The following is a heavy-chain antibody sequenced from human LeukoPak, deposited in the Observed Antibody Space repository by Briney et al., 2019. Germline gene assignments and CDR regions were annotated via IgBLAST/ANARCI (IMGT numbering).Heavy chain of an antibody. CDR1: GFTFSSYG. D-gene: IGHD2-21*02. Sequence: GGSLRLSCAASGFTFSSYGMHWVRQAPGRGLEWVSVLYRDGSTYYADSVKGRFTISRDNSKNMLYLQMNSLRVEDTAVYYCARDSGDGDYTPDMDLWGKGTTVTVSS. CDR2: LYRDGST. V-gene: IGHV3-NL1*01. J-gene: IGHJ6*03. CDR3: ARDSGDGDYTPDMDL.